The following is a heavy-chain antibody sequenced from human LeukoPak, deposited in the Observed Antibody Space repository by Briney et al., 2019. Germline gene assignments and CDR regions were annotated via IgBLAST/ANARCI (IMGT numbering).Heavy chain of an antibody. CDR3: AKGASSGYYYFDY. CDR2: ISASGGST. V-gene: IGHV3-23*01. CDR1: GFTFSSNA. Sequence: PGGSLRLSCAASGFTFSSNAMSWVRQAPGKGLEWVSGISASGGSTYYADSVKGRFTISRDNSKNTLYLQVNSLRAEDSAVYYCAKGASSGYYYFDYWGQGTLVTVSS. J-gene: IGHJ4*02. D-gene: IGHD3-22*01.